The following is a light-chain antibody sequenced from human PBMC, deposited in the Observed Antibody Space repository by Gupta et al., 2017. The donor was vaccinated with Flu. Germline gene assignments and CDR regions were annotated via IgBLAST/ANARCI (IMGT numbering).Light chain of an antibody. CDR3: QQYYHLPFT. J-gene: IGKJ3*01. CDR2: DAA. Sequence: DVQMTQSPSALSASVGDRVTITCQASQDISRYLNWYQQKPGRAPKLLICDAANLQTGVPSRFSGSGSGTDFTFTISSLQPDDIATYYFQQYYHLPFTFGPGTKV. V-gene: IGKV1-33*01. CDR1: QDISRY.